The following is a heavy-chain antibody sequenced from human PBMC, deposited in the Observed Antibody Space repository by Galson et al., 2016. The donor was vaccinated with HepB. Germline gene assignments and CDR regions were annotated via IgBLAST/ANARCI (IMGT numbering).Heavy chain of an antibody. CDR3: AKGRTGTTGPVEY. CDR1: GFTFNTYA. CDR2: LSASGGAT. J-gene: IGHJ4*02. Sequence: SLRLSCAASGFTFNTYAMSWVRQAPGKGLEWVSTLSASGGATYYSDSVKGRFTISRDNSKNTLYLLMNSLRDEDTAVYYCAKGRTGTTGPVEYWGQGTLVTVSS. V-gene: IGHV3-23*01. D-gene: IGHD1-1*01.